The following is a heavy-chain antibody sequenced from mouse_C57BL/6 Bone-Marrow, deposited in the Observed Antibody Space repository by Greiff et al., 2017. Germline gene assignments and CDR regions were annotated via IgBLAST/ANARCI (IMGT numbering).Heavy chain of an antibody. D-gene: IGHD2-2*01. CDR1: GYTFTSYW. CDR3: ARGGTMVTRIAY. V-gene: IGHV1-64*01. Sequence: QVQLQQPGAELVKPGASVKLSCKASGYTFTSYWMHWVKQRPGQGLEWIGLIHPNSGSTNYNEKFKSKATLTVDKSSSTAYMQLSSLTSEDSAVYYCARGGTMVTRIAYWGQGTLVTVSA. CDR2: IHPNSGST. J-gene: IGHJ3*01.